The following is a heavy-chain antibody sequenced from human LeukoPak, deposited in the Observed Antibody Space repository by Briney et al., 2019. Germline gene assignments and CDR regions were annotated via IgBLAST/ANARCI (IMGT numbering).Heavy chain of an antibody. CDR2: IFYTGST. V-gene: IGHV4-61*01. D-gene: IGHD2/OR15-2a*01. CDR3: ARINRGHHSLDS. Sequence: SETLSLTCTVSGGSVTSGSFHWSWIRQSPGKGLEYIGYIFYTGSTNYNPSLKSRLTISVDTSKNQFSLKLTSVTAADTAVYYCARINRGHHSLDSWGQRTHVTGSS. J-gene: IGHJ4*02. CDR1: GGSVTSGSFH.